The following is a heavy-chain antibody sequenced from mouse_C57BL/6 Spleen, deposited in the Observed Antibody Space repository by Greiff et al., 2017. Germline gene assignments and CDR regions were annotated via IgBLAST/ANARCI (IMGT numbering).Heavy chain of an antibody. CDR3: ARGGYGNPFAY. Sequence: QVQLKESGPELVKPGASVKISCKASGYAFSSSWMNWVKQRPGKGLEWIGRIYPGDGDTTYNGKFKGKATLTADKSSSTAYMQLSSLTSEDSAVYFCARGGYGNPFAYWGQGTLVTVSA. V-gene: IGHV1-82*01. J-gene: IGHJ3*01. CDR1: GYAFSSSW. D-gene: IGHD2-10*02. CDR2: IYPGDGDT.